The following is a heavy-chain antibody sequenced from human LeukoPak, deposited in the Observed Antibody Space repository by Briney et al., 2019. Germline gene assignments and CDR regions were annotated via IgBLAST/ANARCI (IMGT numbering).Heavy chain of an antibody. D-gene: IGHD3-22*01. CDR2: ICAYNGNT. J-gene: IGHJ4*02. V-gene: IGHV1-18*01. CDR1: GYTFTSYG. Sequence: AAVKVSCKASGYTFTSYGISWVRQAPGQGLEWMGWICAYNGNTKYAQKLQGRVTMTTDKSTSTAYMELRSLRSDDTAVYYCARGHYYDSSGYPPFDYWGQGTLVTVSS. CDR3: ARGHYYDSSGYPPFDY.